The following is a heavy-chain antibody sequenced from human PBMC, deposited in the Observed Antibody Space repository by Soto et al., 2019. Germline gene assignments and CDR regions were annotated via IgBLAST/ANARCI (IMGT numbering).Heavy chain of an antibody. V-gene: IGHV6-1*01. CDR3: ARLIGNSWFIG. CDR2: TYFRSKWYS. J-gene: IGHJ4*02. Sequence: PSQTLSLTCAISGDSVSSNSVTRNWIRQSPSSGLEWLGRTYFRSKWYSDYAESVKSRIVIDPDTSRNQFSLQLNSVTPDDTAVYYCARLIGNSWFIGWGQGSLVTVS. CDR1: GDSVSSNSVT. D-gene: IGHD2-15*01.